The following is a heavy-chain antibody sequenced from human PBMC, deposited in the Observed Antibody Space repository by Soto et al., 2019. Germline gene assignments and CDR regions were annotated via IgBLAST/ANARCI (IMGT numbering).Heavy chain of an antibody. V-gene: IGHV4-59*08. Sequence: SETLSLTCTVSGGSISSYYWIWIRQPPGKGLEWIGYIYYSGSTNYNPSLKSRVTISVDTSKNQFSLKLNSMTAADTAVYYCARHNYGSGSTYFDYWGQRTLVTVSS. CDR3: ARHNYGSGSTYFDY. CDR2: IYYSGST. CDR1: GGSISSYY. J-gene: IGHJ4*02. D-gene: IGHD3-10*01.